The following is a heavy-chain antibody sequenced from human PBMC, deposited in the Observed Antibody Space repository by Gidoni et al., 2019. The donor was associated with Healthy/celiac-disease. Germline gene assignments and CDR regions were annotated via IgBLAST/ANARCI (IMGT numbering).Heavy chain of an antibody. CDR2: IIPIFGTA. V-gene: IGHV1-69*06. CDR3: ARDNGRLLYGYVGWFDP. CDR1: GGTFSSYA. J-gene: IGHJ5*02. D-gene: IGHD3-3*01. Sequence: QVQLVQSGAEVKKPGSSVKVSCKASGGTFSSYAISWVRQAPGQGLEWMGGIIPIFGTANYAQKFQGRVTITADKFTSTAYMELSSLRSEDTAVYYCARDNGRLLYGYVGWFDPWGQGTLVTVSS.